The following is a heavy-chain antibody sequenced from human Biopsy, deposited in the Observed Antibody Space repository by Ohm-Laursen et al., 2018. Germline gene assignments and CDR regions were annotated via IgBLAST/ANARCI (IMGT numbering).Heavy chain of an antibody. D-gene: IGHD3-22*01. CDR1: GGTFTNYA. J-gene: IGHJ4*02. V-gene: IGHV1-69*06. Sequence: SVKVSCKPSGGTFTNYAISWVRQAPGQGLEWVGGIIPLFNTANYAQKFQGRVTITADKSTTTAYMELSSLTSVDTAVYYCARDFNYDGGGSFNFDYWGQGTLVTVSS. CDR2: IIPLFNTA. CDR3: ARDFNYDGGGSFNFDY.